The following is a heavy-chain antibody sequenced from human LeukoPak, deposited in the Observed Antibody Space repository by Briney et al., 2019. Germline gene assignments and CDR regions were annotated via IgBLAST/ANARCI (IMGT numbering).Heavy chain of an antibody. D-gene: IGHD3-22*01. CDR2: ISGSGGST. J-gene: IGHJ4*02. CDR3: AKAGFYYDSSGYPYYFDY. Sequence: GGSLRLSCAASGLTFSSYAMSWVRQAPGKGLEWVSAISGSGGSTYYADSVKGRFTISRDNSKNTLYLQMNSLRAEDTAVYYCAKAGFYYDSSGYPYYFDYWGQGTLVTVSS. V-gene: IGHV3-23*01. CDR1: GLTFSSYA.